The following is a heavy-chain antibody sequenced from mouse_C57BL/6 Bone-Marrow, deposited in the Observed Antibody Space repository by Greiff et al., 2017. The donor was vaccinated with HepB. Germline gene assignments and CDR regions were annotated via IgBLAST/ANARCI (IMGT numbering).Heavy chain of an antibody. J-gene: IGHJ2*01. CDR3: TGDIVTAY. Sequence: EVQLQQSGPELVKPGASVKISCKASGYSFTGYYMNWVKQSPEKSLEWIGEINPSTGGTTYNQKFKAKATLTVDKSSSTAYMQLKSLTSEDSAVYYCTGDIVTAYWGQGTTLTVSS. CDR1: GYSFTGYY. D-gene: IGHD2-5*01. V-gene: IGHV1-42*01. CDR2: INPSTGGT.